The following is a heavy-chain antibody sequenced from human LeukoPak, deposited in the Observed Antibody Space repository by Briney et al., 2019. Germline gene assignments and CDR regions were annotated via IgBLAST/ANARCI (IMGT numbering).Heavy chain of an antibody. Sequence: GGSLRLSCAASGFTFSSYGMNWVRQAPGKGLEWVSGISAGGGIKDYTDSVKGRFTIFRDSSKNTLSLQMNSLGADDTAVYFCAGSGAGEDYFDYWGQGTLVTVSS. D-gene: IGHD3-10*01. J-gene: IGHJ4*02. V-gene: IGHV3-23*01. CDR1: GFTFSSYG. CDR3: AGSGAGEDYFDY. CDR2: ISAGGGIK.